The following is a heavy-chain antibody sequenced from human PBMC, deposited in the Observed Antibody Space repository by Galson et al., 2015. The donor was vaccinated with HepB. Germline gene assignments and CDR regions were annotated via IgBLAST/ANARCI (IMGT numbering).Heavy chain of an antibody. Sequence: SVKVSCKASGYTFTSYAMNWVRQAPGQGLEWMGWINTNTGNPTYAQGFTGRFVFSLDTSVSTAYLQISSLKAEDTAVYYCASNYYGSGSLYYYYYYGMDVWGQGTTVTVSS. V-gene: IGHV7-4-1*02. CDR2: INTNTGNP. J-gene: IGHJ6*02. CDR3: ASNYYGSGSLYYYYYYGMDV. CDR1: GYTFTSYA. D-gene: IGHD3-10*01.